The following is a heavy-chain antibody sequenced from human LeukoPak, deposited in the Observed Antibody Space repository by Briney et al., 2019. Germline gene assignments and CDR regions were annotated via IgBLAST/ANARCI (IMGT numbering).Heavy chain of an antibody. J-gene: IGHJ4*02. CDR3: GKTTVGYSSGQKPAWPVDF. D-gene: IGHD5-18*01. V-gene: IGHV3-23*01. CDR1: GFTFGSHA. CDR2: IFGSGGSP. Sequence: GGSLRLSCEASGFTFGSHAMYWVRQAPGRGLEWVAGIFGSGGSPHYADSVKGRFTISRDNPRNTVYLQINSLRDDDTAVYYCGKTTVGYSSGQKPAWPVDFWGQGTLVTVSS.